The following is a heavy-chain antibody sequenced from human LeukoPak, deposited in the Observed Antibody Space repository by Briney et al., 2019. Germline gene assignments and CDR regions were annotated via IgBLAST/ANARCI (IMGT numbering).Heavy chain of an antibody. CDR1: GFTVITND. CDR3: ARGVEPLAANTLAY. Sequence: PGGSLRLSCAASGFTVITNDMTWVRQAPGKGLEWVSVLYSDGNTKYADSVQGRFTISRDNCKNILYLEMNSLSPDDTAVYYCARGVEPLAANTLAYWGQGTLVTVSS. V-gene: IGHV3-53*01. D-gene: IGHD1-14*01. J-gene: IGHJ4*02. CDR2: LYSDGNT.